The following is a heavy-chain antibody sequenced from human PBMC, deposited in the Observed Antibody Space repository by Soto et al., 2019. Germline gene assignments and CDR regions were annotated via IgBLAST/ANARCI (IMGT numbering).Heavy chain of an antibody. D-gene: IGHD3-3*01. Sequence: PGGSLRLSCAASGFTFSSYGMHWVRQAPGKGLEWVSAISGSGGSTYYADSVKGRFTISRDNSKNTLYLQMNSLRAEDTAVYYCAKEGPENYDFWSGYYFSEGLDYYYGMDVWGQGTTVTVSS. J-gene: IGHJ6*02. CDR3: AKEGPENYDFWSGYYFSEGLDYYYGMDV. CDR2: ISGSGGST. CDR1: GFTFSSYG. V-gene: IGHV3-23*01.